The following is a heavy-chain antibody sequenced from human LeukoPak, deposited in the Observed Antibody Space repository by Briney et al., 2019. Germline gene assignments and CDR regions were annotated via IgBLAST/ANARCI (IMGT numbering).Heavy chain of an antibody. Sequence: GGSLRLSCAASGLTFTRYSMNWVRQAPGKGLEWVSYIRNSSSVMYYADSVKGRFTISRDNGKNSLYLQMNSLRAEDTAVYYCARDLRGTGYNFDYWGQGPWSPSPQ. CDR3: ARDLRGTGYNFDY. CDR2: IRNSSSVM. J-gene: IGHJ4*02. D-gene: IGHD3/OR15-3a*01. V-gene: IGHV3-48*04. CDR1: GLTFTRYS.